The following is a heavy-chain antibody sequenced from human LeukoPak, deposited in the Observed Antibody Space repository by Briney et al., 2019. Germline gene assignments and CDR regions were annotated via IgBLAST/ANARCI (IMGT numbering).Heavy chain of an antibody. CDR2: ISSSSSTI. CDR1: GFTFSSYS. CDR3: ARDQGLYYYDSSGYKYFDY. Sequence: GGSLRLSCAASGFTFSSYSMNWVRQAPGKGLEWVSYISSSSSTIYYADSVKGRFTISGDNAKNSLYLQMNSLRAEDTAVYYCARDQGLYYYDSSGYKYFDYWGQGTLVTVSS. J-gene: IGHJ4*02. V-gene: IGHV3-48*01. D-gene: IGHD3-22*01.